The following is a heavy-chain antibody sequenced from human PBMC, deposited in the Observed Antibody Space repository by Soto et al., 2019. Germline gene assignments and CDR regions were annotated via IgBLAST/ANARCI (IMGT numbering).Heavy chain of an antibody. V-gene: IGHV3-30-3*01. CDR1: GFTFSSYA. J-gene: IGHJ6*02. Sequence: QVQLVESGGGVVQPGRSLRLSCAASGFTFSSYAMHWVRQAPGKGLEWVAVISYDGSNKYYADSVKGRFTISRDNSKNTLDLQMNSLRAEDTAVYYCARGKYCTNGVCYRPYYYYGMDVWGQGTTVTVSS. CDR3: ARGKYCTNGVCYRPYYYYGMDV. D-gene: IGHD2-8*01. CDR2: ISYDGSNK.